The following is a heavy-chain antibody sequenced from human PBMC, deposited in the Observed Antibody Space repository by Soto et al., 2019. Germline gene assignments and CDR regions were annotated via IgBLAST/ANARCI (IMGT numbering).Heavy chain of an antibody. CDR1: GGSVSSGSYY. CDR3: ASPGFGSGDDVLRYFDWKNWFDP. Sequence: SETLSLTCTVSGGSVSSGSYYWSWIRQPPGKGLEWIGYIYYSGSTNYNPSLKSRVTISVDTSKNQFSLRLNSVTAADTAVYYCASPGFGSGDDVLRYFDWKNWFDPWGQGTLVTVSS. V-gene: IGHV4-61*01. J-gene: IGHJ5*02. D-gene: IGHD3-9*01. CDR2: IYYSGST.